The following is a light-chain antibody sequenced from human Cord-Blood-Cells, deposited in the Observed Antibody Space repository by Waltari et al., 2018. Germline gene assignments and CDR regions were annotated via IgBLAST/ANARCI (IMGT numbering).Light chain of an antibody. Sequence: QYVLTQPPSASGTPGQRVTISCSGTRSNIGSNTVNWYTPLPGTAPKLLIYRKTHLPSGFPYLLSGSKWCTSASLAISGLQSEGEDDYYCAAWVDTLNGYVFGTGTKVTVL. CDR3: AAWVDTLNGYV. J-gene: IGLJ1*01. CDR1: RSNIGSNT. CDR2: RKT. V-gene: IGLV1-44*01.